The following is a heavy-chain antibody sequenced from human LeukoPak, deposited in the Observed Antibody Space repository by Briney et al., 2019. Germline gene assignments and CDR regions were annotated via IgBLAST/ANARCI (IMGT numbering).Heavy chain of an antibody. J-gene: IGHJ4*02. V-gene: IGHV1-2*02. CDR1: GFTFTGHY. CDR3: AREGSDQLSKDFDY. D-gene: IGHD2-2*01. Sequence: ASVKVSCKSSGFTFTGHYIHWRRHAPGQGLEWMGYIGPRNSAASYAEKFQGRVTMTRDTSLSTAYMELSRLTSDDTAVYYCAREGSDQLSKDFDYWGQGTLVTVSS. CDR2: IGPRNSAA.